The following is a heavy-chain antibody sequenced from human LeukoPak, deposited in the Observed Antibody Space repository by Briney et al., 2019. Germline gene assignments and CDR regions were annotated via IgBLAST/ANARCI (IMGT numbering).Heavy chain of an antibody. J-gene: IGHJ4*02. V-gene: IGHV4-34*01. D-gene: IGHD2-2*01. Sequence: PSETLTLTCAVYGGSFSGYYWSWIRQPPGKGLEWIGEINRSGSTNYNPSLKSRVTISVDTSRNQFSLKLSSVTAADTAVYYCARGCSSTSCYWGRGDYWGQGTLVTVSS. CDR1: GGSFSGYY. CDR2: INRSGST. CDR3: ARGCSSTSCYWGRGDY.